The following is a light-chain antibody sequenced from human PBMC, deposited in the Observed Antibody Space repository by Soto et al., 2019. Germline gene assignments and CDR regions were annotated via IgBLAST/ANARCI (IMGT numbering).Light chain of an antibody. CDR2: AAS. CDR3: QKYTSVPA. Sequence: DIQMTQSPSSLSASVGDRVTITCRASQSSSNYLACYQQIPGKVPKLLMSAASTLQSGGPSRYSGSGSGTDFTLTISSVHPEDVATYYCQKYTSVPAFGGGTKVEI. J-gene: IGKJ4*01. V-gene: IGKV1-27*01. CDR1: QSSSNY.